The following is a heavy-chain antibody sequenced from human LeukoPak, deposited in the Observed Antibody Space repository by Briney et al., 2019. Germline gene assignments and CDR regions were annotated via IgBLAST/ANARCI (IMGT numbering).Heavy chain of an antibody. J-gene: IGHJ6*03. V-gene: IGHV3-21*01. CDR3: ARAAAGSGNYYYYMDV. D-gene: IGHD6-13*01. Sequence: PGGSLRLSCAASGFTFSNYEMNWVRQAPGKGLEWVSSIGSSSGYIYYADSVKGRFTISRDNAKNSVYLHMNSLRAEDTAVYYCARAAAGSGNYYYYMDVWGKGTTVTVSS. CDR2: IGSSSGYI. CDR1: GFTFSNYE.